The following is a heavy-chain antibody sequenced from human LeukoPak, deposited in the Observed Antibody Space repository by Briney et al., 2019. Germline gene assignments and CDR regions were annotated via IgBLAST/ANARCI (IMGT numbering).Heavy chain of an antibody. CDR2: IYHSGST. V-gene: IGHV4-4*02. CDR1: GGSISSSDW. CDR3: ARDTGRLYYYDSSGSSQTWFDP. D-gene: IGHD3-22*01. J-gene: IGHJ5*02. Sequence: SETLSLTCAVSGGSISSSDWWSWVRQPPGEGLEWIGEIYHSGSTNYNPSLKSRVTISVDKSKNQFSLKLSSVTAADTAVYYCARDTGRLYYYDSSGSSQTWFDPWGQGTLVTVSS.